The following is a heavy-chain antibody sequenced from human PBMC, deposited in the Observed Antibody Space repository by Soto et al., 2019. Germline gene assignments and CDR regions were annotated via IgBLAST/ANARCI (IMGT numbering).Heavy chain of an antibody. CDR2: MNPNSGNT. J-gene: IGHJ6*02. CDR1: GYTFTSYD. V-gene: IGHV1-8*01. Sequence: QVQLVQSGAEVKKPGASVKVSCKASGYTFTSYDINWVRQATGQGLEWMGWMNPNSGNTGYAQKFQGRVTMTRNTSISTAYMELSSLRSEDMAVYYCARWGVVQLVPYYYYYGMDVWGQGTTVTVSS. CDR3: ARWGVVQLVPYYYYYGMDV. D-gene: IGHD6-6*01.